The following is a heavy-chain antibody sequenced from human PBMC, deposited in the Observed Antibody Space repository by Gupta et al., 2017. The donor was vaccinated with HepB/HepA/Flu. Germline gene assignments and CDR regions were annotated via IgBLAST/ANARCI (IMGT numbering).Heavy chain of an antibody. CDR1: GGSFSGYY. D-gene: IGHD2-8*01. CDR2: INHSGST. Sequence: QVQLQQWGAGLLKPSETLSLTCAVYGGSFSGYYWRWIRQPPGKGLEWIGEINHSGSTNYNPSLKSRVTISVDTSKNQFSLKLSSVTAADTAVYYCARGERTKIVPQMVYYFDYWGQGTLVTVSS. J-gene: IGHJ4*02. V-gene: IGHV4-34*01. CDR3: ARGERTKIVPQMVYYFDY.